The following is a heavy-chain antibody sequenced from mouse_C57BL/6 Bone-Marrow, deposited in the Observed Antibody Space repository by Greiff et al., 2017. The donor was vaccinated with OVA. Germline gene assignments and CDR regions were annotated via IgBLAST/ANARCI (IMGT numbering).Heavy chain of an antibody. CDR2: IDPSDSYT. Sequence: VQLQQPGAELVRPGTSVKLSCKASGYTFTSHWMHWVKQRPGQGLEWIGVIDPSDSYTNYNQKFKGKATLTVDTSSSTAYMQLSSLTSEDSAVYYCASGGSNLYFDYWGQGTTLTVSS. D-gene: IGHD2-5*01. CDR1: GYTFTSHW. CDR3: ASGGSNLYFDY. J-gene: IGHJ2*01. V-gene: IGHV1-59*01.